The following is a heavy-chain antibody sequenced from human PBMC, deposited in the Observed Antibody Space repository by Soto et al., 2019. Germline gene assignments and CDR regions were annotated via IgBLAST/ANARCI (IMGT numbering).Heavy chain of an antibody. J-gene: IGHJ6*02. CDR2: IIPIICTA. Sequence: GASVKVSCKASGGTFSSSALSWVRQSRGQGLEWMGEIIPIICTANYAQKFQGRVTITADESTSTAYMELSSLRSEDTAVYYCAIGEWEAKLAAIYYYYGMDVWGQGTTVTVS. D-gene: IGHD1-26*01. CDR1: GGTFSSSA. CDR3: AIGEWEAKLAAIYYYYGMDV. V-gene: IGHV1-69*13.